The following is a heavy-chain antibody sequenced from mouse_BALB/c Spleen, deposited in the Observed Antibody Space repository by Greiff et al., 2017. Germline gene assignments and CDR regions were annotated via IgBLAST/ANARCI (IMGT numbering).Heavy chain of an antibody. D-gene: IGHD2-3*01. CDR1: GYTFTDYW. CDR3: ARRWSLYFDY. V-gene: IGHV1-69*01. CDR2: IDTSDSYT. J-gene: IGHJ2*01. Sequence: QVQLQQPGAELVMPGASVKMSCKASGYTFTDYWMHWVKQRPGQGLEWIGAIDTSDSYTSYNQKFKGKATLTVDESSSTAYMQLSSLTSEDSAVYYCARRWSLYFDYWGQGTTLTVSS.